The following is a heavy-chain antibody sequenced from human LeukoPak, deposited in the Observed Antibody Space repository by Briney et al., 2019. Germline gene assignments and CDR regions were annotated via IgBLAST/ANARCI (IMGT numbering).Heavy chain of an antibody. CDR3: GKDYCRDGNCPFPFLDS. Sequence: PTGGSLRLSCAASGFTFSNYWMAWVRQAPGKGLEWVSIITGTGGKYYGDSVRGRFVLSRDNFKNTVYMQMSSLRAEDTATYYCGKDYCRDGNCPFPFLDSWGQGTLVTVSS. CDR1: GFTFSNYW. J-gene: IGHJ4*02. D-gene: IGHD2-15*01. CDR2: ITGTGGK. V-gene: IGHV3-23*01.